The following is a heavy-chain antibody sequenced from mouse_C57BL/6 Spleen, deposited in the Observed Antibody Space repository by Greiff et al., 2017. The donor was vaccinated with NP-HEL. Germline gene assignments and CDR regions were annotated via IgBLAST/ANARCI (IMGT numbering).Heavy chain of an antibody. CDR3: AMGDGKAWFAY. V-gene: IGHV5-17*01. D-gene: IGHD2-1*01. J-gene: IGHJ3*01. CDR1: GFTFSDYG. Sequence: EVKLMESGGGLVKPGGSLKLSCAASGFTFSDYGMHWVRQAPEKGLEWVAYISSGSSTNYYADTVKGRFTISRDNAKNTLFLQMTSLRSEDTAMYYCAMGDGKAWFAYWGQGTLVTVSA. CDR2: ISSGSSTN.